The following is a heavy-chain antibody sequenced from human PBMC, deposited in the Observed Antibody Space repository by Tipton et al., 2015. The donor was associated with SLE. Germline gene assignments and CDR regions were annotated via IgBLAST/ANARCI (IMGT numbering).Heavy chain of an antibody. V-gene: IGHV4-61*01. CDR1: GGSISSGSYY. CDR3: ARDRLGIGIDY. D-gene: IGHD7-27*01. CDR2: IYYSGST. J-gene: IGHJ4*02. Sequence: TLSLTCTVSGGSISSGSYYWSWIRQPPGKGLEWIGYIYYSGSTNYNPSLKSRVTTSVDTSKNQFSLKLSSVTAADTAVYYCARDRLGIGIDYWGQGTLVTVSS.